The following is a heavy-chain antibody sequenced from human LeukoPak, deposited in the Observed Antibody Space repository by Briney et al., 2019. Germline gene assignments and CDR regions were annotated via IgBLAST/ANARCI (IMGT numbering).Heavy chain of an antibody. CDR1: GYTFTSYD. V-gene: IGHV1-8*01. CDR2: MKPNRGNT. CDR3: ARVLGIFGVVGNWFDP. D-gene: IGHD3-3*01. Sequence: ASVKVSCKASGYTFTSYDINWVRPATGKGLEWMGWMKPNRGNTGYAQKFQGRVTMTRNTSISTAYMELSSLRSEDTAVYYCARVLGIFGVVGNWFDPWGQGTLVTVSS. J-gene: IGHJ5*02.